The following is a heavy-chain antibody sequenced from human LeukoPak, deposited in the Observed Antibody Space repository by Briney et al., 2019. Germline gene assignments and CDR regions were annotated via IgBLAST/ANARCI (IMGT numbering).Heavy chain of an antibody. CDR1: GYTFTSYY. D-gene: IGHD2-15*01. Sequence: ASAKVSCKASGYTFTSYYMHWVRQAPGQGLEWMGIINPSGGSTSYAQKFQGRVTMTRDTSTSTVYMELSSLRSEDTAVYYCARSDIVVAIFDYWGQGTLVTVSS. V-gene: IGHV1-46*01. CDR2: INPSGGST. CDR3: ARSDIVVAIFDY. J-gene: IGHJ4*02.